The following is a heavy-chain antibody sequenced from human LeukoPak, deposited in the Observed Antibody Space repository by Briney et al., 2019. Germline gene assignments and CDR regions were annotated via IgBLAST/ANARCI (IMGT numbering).Heavy chain of an antibody. V-gene: IGHV3-21*01. CDR2: ISSGTNYI. CDR3: ARSAGGNYFDY. CDR1: GFPFDNYN. J-gene: IGHJ4*02. Sequence: GGSLRLSCAASGFPFDNYNMNWVRQAPGKGLEWVSSISSGTNYIFEADSVKGRFTVTKDTALNSLSLQMNSLRADDTAVYYCARSAGGNYFDYWDQGTLVTVSS. D-gene: IGHD2-8*02.